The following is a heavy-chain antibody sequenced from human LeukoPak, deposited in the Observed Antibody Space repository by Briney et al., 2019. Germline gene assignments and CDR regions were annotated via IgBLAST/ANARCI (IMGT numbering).Heavy chain of an antibody. V-gene: IGHV4-34*01. J-gene: IGHJ6*03. CDR3: ARTLIAAAAYGRMGYYYYYMDV. CDR2: INHSGST. D-gene: IGHD6-13*01. Sequence: SETLSLTCAVYGGSFSGYYWSWIRQPPGKGLEWIGEINHSGSTNYNPSLKSRVTISVDTSKNQFSLKLNSVTAADTAVYYCARTLIAAAAYGRMGYYYYYMDVWGKGTTVTVSS. CDR1: GGSFSGYY.